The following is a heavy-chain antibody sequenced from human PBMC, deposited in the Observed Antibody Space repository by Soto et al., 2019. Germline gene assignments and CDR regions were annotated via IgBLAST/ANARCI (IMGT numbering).Heavy chain of an antibody. V-gene: IGHV1-46*03. J-gene: IGHJ4*02. CDR3: ARVPMVRGDFDY. CDR1: GYTFTSYY. CDR2: INPSGGST. Sequence: ASVKVSCKASGYTFTSYYMHLVRQAPGQGLEWMGIINPSGGSTSYAQKFQGRVTMTRDTSTSTVYMELSSLRSEDTAVYYCARVPMVRGDFDYWGQGTLVTVSS. D-gene: IGHD3-10*01.